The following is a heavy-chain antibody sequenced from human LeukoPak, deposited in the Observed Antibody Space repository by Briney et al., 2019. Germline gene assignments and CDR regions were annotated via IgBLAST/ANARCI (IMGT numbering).Heavy chain of an antibody. J-gene: IGHJ3*02. CDR1: GFTFSNYA. V-gene: IGHV3-23*01. D-gene: IGHD3-22*01. CDR2: ISGNGGTT. CDR3: ARGEYYYDSSGFI. Sequence: PGGSLRLSCAASGFTFSNYAMSWVRQAPGKGLEWVSAISGNGGTTYYADSVKGRFTASRDNSKNTLYLQMNSLRAEDTAVYYCARGEYYYDSSGFIWGQGTMVTVSS.